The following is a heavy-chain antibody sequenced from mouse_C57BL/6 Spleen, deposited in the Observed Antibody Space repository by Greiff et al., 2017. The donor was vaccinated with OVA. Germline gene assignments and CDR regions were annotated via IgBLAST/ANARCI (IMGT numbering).Heavy chain of an antibody. CDR2: IYPGSGST. D-gene: IGHD1-1*01. CDR1: GYTFTSYW. Sequence: QVQLQQPGAELVKPGASVKMSCKASGYTFTSYWITWVKQRPGQGLEWIGDIYPGSGSTNYNEKFKSKATLTVDTSSSTAYMQLSSLTSEDSAVYYCARATTVSPAWFAYWGQGTLVTVSA. V-gene: IGHV1-55*01. J-gene: IGHJ3*01. CDR3: ARATTVSPAWFAY.